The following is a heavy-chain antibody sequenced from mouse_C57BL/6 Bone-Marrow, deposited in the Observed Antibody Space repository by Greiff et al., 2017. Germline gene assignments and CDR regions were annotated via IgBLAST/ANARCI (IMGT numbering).Heavy chain of an antibody. CDR2: IHPNSGST. D-gene: IGHD2-3*01. CDR3: AREGDGYYFDY. J-gene: IGHJ2*01. CDR1: GYTFTSYW. Sequence: QVQLQQPGAELVKPGASVKLSCKASGYTFTSYWMHWVKQRPGQGLEWIGIIHPNSGSTNYNEKFKSKATLTVDNSSSTAYMQLSSLTSEDSAVYYCAREGDGYYFDYGGQGTTLTVS. V-gene: IGHV1-64*01.